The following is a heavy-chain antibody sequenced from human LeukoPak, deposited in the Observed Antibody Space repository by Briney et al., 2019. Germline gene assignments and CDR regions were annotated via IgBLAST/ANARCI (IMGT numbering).Heavy chain of an antibody. CDR1: GFTFSSYS. CDR3: ARGHCSSTSCYPFYLDY. Sequence: GGSLRLSCAASGFTFSSYSMNWVSQAPGKGLEWVSSISSSSSYIYYADSVKGRFTISRDNAKDSLYLQMNSLRAEDTAVYYCARGHCSSTSCYPFYLDYWGQGTLVTVSS. D-gene: IGHD2-2*01. CDR2: ISSSSSYI. V-gene: IGHV3-21*01. J-gene: IGHJ4*02.